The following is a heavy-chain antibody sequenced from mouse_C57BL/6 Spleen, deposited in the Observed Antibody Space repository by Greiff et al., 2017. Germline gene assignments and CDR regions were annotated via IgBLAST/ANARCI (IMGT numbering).Heavy chain of an antibody. CDR2: IYPRSGNT. V-gene: IGHV1-81*01. CDR3: AGRLRPDYYAMDY. CDR1: GYTFTSYG. Sequence: VQLQQSGAELARPGASVKLSCKASGYTFTSYGISWVKQRTGQGLAWIGEIYPRSGNTYSNEKFKGKATLTADKSSSTAYMELRSLTSEDSAVYFCAGRLRPDYYAMDYWGQGTSVTVSS. D-gene: IGHD2-4*01. J-gene: IGHJ4*01.